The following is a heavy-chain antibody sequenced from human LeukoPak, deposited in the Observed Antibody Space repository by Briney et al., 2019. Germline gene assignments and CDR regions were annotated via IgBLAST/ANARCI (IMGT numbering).Heavy chain of an antibody. CDR1: GGSISSSSYY. CDR3: TRGYSYGGIYFDY. D-gene: IGHD5-18*01. V-gene: IGHV4-39*01. CDR2: IYYSGTT. Sequence: PSGTLSLTCTVSGGSISSSSYYWGWIRQPPGKGLEWIGTIYYSGTTYYNPSLTGRVTISVDASKNQFSLKLSSVTAADTAVYYCTRGYSYGGIYFDYWGQGTLVTVSS. J-gene: IGHJ4*01.